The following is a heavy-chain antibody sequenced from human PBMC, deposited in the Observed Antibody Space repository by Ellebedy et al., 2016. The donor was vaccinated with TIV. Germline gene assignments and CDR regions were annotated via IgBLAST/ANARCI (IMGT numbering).Heavy chain of an antibody. CDR3: ATGGRLSATRGLNWPFDY. CDR1: GYTFTDYY. J-gene: IGHJ4*02. CDR2: INPNSGTT. D-gene: IGHD3-10*01. V-gene: IGHV1-2*02. Sequence: AASVKVSCKASGYTFTDYYMHWVRQAPGQGLEWMGWINPNSGTTKYAQIFQGRVTMTRDTSINTAYMGLSRLTSDDTAVYYCATGGRLSATRGLNWPFDYWGQGTLVSVS.